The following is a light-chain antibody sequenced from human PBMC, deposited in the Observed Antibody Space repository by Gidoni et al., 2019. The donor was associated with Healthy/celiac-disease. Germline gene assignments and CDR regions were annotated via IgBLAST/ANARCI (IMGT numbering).Light chain of an antibody. CDR1: QSVSSY. CDR3: QQRSNWPPIT. V-gene: IGKV3-11*01. CDR2: YAS. Sequence: EIVLTQSPATLSLSPGERATLSCRASQSVSSYLAWYQQKPGQAPRLLIYYASNRATGIPARFSGSGAGTDCTLTISSLEPEDFAVYYCQQRSNWPPITFGQGTRLEIK. J-gene: IGKJ5*01.